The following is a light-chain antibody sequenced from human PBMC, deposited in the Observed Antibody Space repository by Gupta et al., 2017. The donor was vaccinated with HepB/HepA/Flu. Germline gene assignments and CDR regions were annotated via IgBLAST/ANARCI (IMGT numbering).Light chain of an antibody. CDR2: YDS. CDR3: QVWDRSSDHTHVV. Sequence: SYVLTQPPSVSVAPGKTARITCGGNNIGSKSVHWYQQKPGQAPVLVIYYDSDRPSGSPERVSGSNSGNTATLTISRVAAGDEADYYCQVWDRSSDHTHVVFGGGTKLTVL. J-gene: IGLJ2*01. V-gene: IGLV3-21*04. CDR1: NIGSKS.